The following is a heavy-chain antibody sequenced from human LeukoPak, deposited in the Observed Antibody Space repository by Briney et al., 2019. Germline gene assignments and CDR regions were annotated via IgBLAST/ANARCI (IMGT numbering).Heavy chain of an antibody. CDR1: GFTFSSYG. D-gene: IGHD6-13*01. J-gene: IGHJ6*02. CDR2: ISYDGSNK. V-gene: IGHV3-30*18. Sequence: AGGSLRLSCAASGFTFSSYGMHWVRQAPGKGLEWVAVISYDGSNKHYADSVKGRFTISRDNSKNTLYLQMNSLRAEDTAVYYCAKESYSSSWYWGYYYYGMDVWGQGTTVTVSS. CDR3: AKESYSSSWYWGYYYYGMDV.